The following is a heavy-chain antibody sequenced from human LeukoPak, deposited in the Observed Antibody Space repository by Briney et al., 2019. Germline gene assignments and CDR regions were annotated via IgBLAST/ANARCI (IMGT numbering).Heavy chain of an antibody. J-gene: IGHJ4*02. V-gene: IGHV3-53*01. Sequence: PGGSLRLSCAASGFTVSSNYMSWVRQAPGKGLEWVSVIYSGGNTYYADSVKGRFTISRDNSKNTLYLQMNSLRAEAMAVYYCARGQAGLFEYWGQGTLVTVSS. CDR2: IYSGGNT. CDR1: GFTVSSNY. CDR3: ARGQAGLFEY.